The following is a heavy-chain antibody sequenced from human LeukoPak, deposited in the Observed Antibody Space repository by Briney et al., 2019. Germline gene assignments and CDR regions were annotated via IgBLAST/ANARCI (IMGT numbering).Heavy chain of an antibody. V-gene: IGHV1-2*02. J-gene: IGHJ4*02. D-gene: IGHD3-9*01. CDR2: INPNSGGT. CDR1: GGTFSSYA. CDR3: ARDYGVPTNFDWLLYLFDY. Sequence: ASVKVSCKASGGTFSSYAISWVRQAPGQGLEWMGWINPNSGGTNYAQKFQGRVTMTRDTSISTAYMELSRLRSDDTAVYYCARDYGVPTNFDWLLYLFDYWGQGTLVTVSS.